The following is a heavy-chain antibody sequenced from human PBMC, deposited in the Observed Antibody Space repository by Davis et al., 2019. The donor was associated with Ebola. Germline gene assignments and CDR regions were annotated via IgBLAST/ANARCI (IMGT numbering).Heavy chain of an antibody. V-gene: IGHV3-23*01. CDR3: ARGSRRDLTMIVVNYYYGMDV. D-gene: IGHD3-22*01. CDR2: ISGSGGST. CDR1: GFTFSSYA. Sequence: GGSLRLSCAASGFTFSSYAMSWVRQAPGKGLEWVSAISGSGGSTYYADSVKGRFTISRDNSKNTLYLQMNSLRSEDTAVYYCARGSRRDLTMIVVNYYYGMDVWGQGTTVTVSS. J-gene: IGHJ6*02.